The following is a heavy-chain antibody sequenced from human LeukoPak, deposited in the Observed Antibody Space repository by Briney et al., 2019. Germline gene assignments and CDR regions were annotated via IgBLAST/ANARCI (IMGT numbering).Heavy chain of an antibody. CDR1: GYTFTGYY. V-gene: IGHV1-2*02. CDR2: INPNSGGT. J-gene: IGHJ4*02. Sequence: ASVRVSRKASGYTFTGYYMHWVRQAPGQGLEWMGWINPNSGGTNYAQKFQGRVTMTRDTSISAAYMELSRLRSDDTAVYYCARNQVTITFDYWGQGTLVTVSS. D-gene: IGHD3-3*01. CDR3: ARNQVTITFDY.